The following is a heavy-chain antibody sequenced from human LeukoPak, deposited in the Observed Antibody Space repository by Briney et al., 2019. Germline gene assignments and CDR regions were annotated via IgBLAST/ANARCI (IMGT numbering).Heavy chain of an antibody. CDR2: IIPIFGTA. D-gene: IGHD3-22*01. V-gene: IGHV1-69*13. Sequence: GASVTVSCKASGGTFSSYAISWVRQAPGQGLEWMGGIIPIFGTANYAQKFQGRVTITADESTSTAYMELSSLRSEDTAVYYCARGTYDSSGYSHRDYYYYYMDVWGKGTTVTISS. J-gene: IGHJ6*03. CDR1: GGTFSSYA. CDR3: ARGTYDSSGYSHRDYYYYYMDV.